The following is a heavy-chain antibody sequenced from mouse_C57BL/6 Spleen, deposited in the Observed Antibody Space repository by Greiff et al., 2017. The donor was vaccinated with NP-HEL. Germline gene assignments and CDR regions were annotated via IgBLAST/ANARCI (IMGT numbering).Heavy chain of an antibody. CDR1: GYTFTSYW. V-gene: IGHV1-5*01. CDR2: IYPGNSDT. J-gene: IGHJ3*01. D-gene: IGHD2-4*01. CDR3: TRLDYDRAWFAY. Sequence: EVQLQQSGTVLARPGASVKMSCKTSGYTFTSYWMHWVKQRPGQGLEWIGAIYPGNSDTSYNQKFKGKAKLTAVTSASTAYMELSSLTNEDSAVYYCTRLDYDRAWFAYWGQGTLVTVSA.